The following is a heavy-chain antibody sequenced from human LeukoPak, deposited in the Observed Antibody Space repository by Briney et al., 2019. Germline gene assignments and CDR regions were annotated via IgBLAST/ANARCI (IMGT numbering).Heavy chain of an antibody. CDR1: GGSISSYY. CDR2: IYYSGST. Sequence: SETLSLTCTVSGGSISSYYWSWIRQPPGKGLEWIGYIYYSGSTNYNPSLKSRVTISVDTSKNQFSLKLSSVTAADTAVYYCARFPPHYYGSGSYPNRYYYYGMDVWGQGTTVTVSS. CDR3: ARFPPHYYGSGSYPNRYYYYGMDV. V-gene: IGHV4-59*01. D-gene: IGHD3-10*01. J-gene: IGHJ6*02.